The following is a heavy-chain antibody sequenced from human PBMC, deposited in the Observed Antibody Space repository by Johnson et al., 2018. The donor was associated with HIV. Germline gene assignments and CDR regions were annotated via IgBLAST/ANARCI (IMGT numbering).Heavy chain of an antibody. J-gene: IGHJ3*02. V-gene: IGHV3-30-3*01. CDR2: ISYDGSNK. CDR1: GFTFSSYA. CDR3: ARGRPNPTVTTRGAAFDI. Sequence: QVQLVESGGGVVQSGRSLRLSCAASGFTFSSYAMHWVRQAPGKGLEWVAVISYDGSNKYYADSVKGRFTISRDNSKNTLYLQMNSLRAEDTAVYYCARGRPNPTVTTRGAAFDIWGQGTMVTVSS. D-gene: IGHD4-17*01.